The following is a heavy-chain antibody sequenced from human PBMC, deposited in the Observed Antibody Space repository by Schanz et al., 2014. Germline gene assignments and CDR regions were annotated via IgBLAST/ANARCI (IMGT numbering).Heavy chain of an antibody. V-gene: IGHV3-53*01. CDR1: GFSVSSNY. J-gene: IGHJ6*02. Sequence: EVQLVESGGGLIQPGGSLRLSCAASGFSVSSNYMSWVRQAPGKGLEWVSVIYRGGSTYYADSVKGRFTISRDNSKNTLCLQMNSLRAEDAAVYRCARDKNYDDSAEYGMDVWGQGTTVTVSS. CDR3: ARDKNYDDSAEYGMDV. CDR2: IYRGGST. D-gene: IGHD3-22*01.